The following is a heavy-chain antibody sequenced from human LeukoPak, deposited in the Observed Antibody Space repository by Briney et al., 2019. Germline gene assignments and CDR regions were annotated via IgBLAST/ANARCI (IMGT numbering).Heavy chain of an antibody. D-gene: IGHD3-3*01. CDR1: GFTFSSYS. CDR2: ISSSSTI. J-gene: IGHJ6*03. CDR3: AREGYYDFWSGYSYYYYYMDV. Sequence: GGSLRLSCAASGFTFSSYSMNWVRQAPGKGLEWVSFISSSSTIYYADSVKGRFTISRDNAKNSLYLQMNSLRAEDTAVYYCAREGYYDFWSGYSYYYYYMDVWGQGTLVTVSS. V-gene: IGHV3-48*01.